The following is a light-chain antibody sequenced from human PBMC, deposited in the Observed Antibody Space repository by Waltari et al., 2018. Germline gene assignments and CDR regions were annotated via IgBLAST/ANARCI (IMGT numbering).Light chain of an antibody. V-gene: IGKV2-24*01. Sequence: DYVLTQTPLSSPVTLGQSAYISCRSSQSLVHSNGNTYFGWLHQRPGQPPRPLIYKISNRFPGVPDRFSGSGAGTDFKLEISRVEAEDVGVYFCVQASHFPRTFGQGTKVEIK. CDR3: VQASHFPRT. CDR1: QSLVHSNGNTY. CDR2: KIS. J-gene: IGKJ1*01.